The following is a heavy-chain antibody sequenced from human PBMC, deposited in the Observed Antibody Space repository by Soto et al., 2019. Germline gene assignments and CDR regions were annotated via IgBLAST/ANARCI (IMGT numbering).Heavy chain of an antibody. CDR1: GYTFTSYA. J-gene: IGHJ5*02. V-gene: IGHV1-3*01. Sequence: ASVKVSCKASGYTFTSYAMHWVREAPVQRLEWMGWINAGNGNTKYSQKFQGRVTITRDTSASTAYMEPSSLRSEDTAVYYCAREGYCSSTSCPENWFDPWGQGTLVTVSS. CDR2: INAGNGNT. D-gene: IGHD2-2*01. CDR3: AREGYCSSTSCPENWFDP.